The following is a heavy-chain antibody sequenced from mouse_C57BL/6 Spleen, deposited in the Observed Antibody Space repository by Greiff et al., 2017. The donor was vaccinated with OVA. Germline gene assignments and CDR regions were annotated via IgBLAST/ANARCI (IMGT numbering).Heavy chain of an antibody. CDR2: ISYSGST. CDR3: ARGGRGAMDY. V-gene: IGHV3-1*01. J-gene: IGHJ4*01. Sequence: VQLQESGPGMVKPSQSLSLTCTVTGYSITSGYDWHWIRHFPGNKLEWMGYISYSGSTNYNPSLKSRISITHDTSKNHFFLKLKSVTTEDTATYYCARGGRGAMDYWGQGTSVTGSS. CDR1: GYSITSGYD.